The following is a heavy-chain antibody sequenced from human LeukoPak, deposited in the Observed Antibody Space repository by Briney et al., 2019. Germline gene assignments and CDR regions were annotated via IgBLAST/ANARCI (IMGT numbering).Heavy chain of an antibody. V-gene: IGHV4-4*07. D-gene: IGHD2-2*01. CDR2: IYASGST. CDR1: GGSISSYY. J-gene: IGHJ4*02. CDR3: ARGYCSSTSCLAFDY. Sequence: SETLSLTCTVSGGSISSYYWSWIRQPAGKGLEWIGRIYASGSTNYNPSLKSRVTLSVDTSKNQFSLKLSSVTAADTAVYYCARGYCSSTSCLAFDYWGQGTLVTVSS.